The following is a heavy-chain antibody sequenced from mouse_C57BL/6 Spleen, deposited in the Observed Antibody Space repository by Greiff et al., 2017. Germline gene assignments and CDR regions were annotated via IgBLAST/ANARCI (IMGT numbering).Heavy chain of an antibody. J-gene: IGHJ3*01. CDR3: ARDSNYLAWFAD. CDR1: GYAFTNYL. D-gene: IGHD2-5*01. CDR2: INPGSGGT. V-gene: IGHV1-54*01. Sequence: QVQLQQSGAELVRPGTSVKVSCKASGYAFTNYLIEWVKQRPGQGLEWIGVINPGSGGTNYNEKFKGKATLTADKSSSTAYMQLSSLTSEDSAVYFCARDSNYLAWFADWGQGTLVTVSA.